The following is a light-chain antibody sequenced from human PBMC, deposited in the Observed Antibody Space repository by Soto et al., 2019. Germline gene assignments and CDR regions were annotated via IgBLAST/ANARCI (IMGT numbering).Light chain of an antibody. CDR1: QGISNF. Sequence: DIQMTQSPSSLSASVGDRVTITCRASQGISNFLAWYQQKPGKVPKLLIYAASTLQSGVPSRFSGRGSGTDFTLTIISLPPEDVATYHCQHYNSPPLTFGGGTKVQIK. CDR3: QHYNSPPLT. V-gene: IGKV1-27*01. J-gene: IGKJ4*01. CDR2: AAS.